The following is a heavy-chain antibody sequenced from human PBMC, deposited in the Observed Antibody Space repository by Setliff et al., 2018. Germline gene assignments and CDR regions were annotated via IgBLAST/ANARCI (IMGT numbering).Heavy chain of an antibody. J-gene: IGHJ4*02. V-gene: IGHV4-39*07. D-gene: IGHD3-3*01. CDR2: IYYSGST. CDR1: GGSISSSYYY. CDR3: ARSIRGGYEMDY. Sequence: PSETLSLTCTVSGGSISSSYYYWGWIRQPPGKGLEWIGSIYYSGSTNYNPSLKSRVTISVDTSKNQFSLKLSSVTAADTAVYYCARSIRGGYEMDYWGQGTPVTVSS.